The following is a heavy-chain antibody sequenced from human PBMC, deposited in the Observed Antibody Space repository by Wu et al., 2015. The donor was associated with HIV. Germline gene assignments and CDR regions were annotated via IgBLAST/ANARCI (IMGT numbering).Heavy chain of an antibody. J-gene: IGHJ4*02. Sequence: EVQLVQSGAEVKKPGSTVKFSCKVSGDTFSDRYIHWVQQAPGKGLQWMGLVYAGDGETKYAEKFQGRVTITADKSKRHGLYGTEELRSETRPVYYCAREVGDGYRKFDYVGPGNXGHRLL. CDR3: AREVGDGYRKFDY. CDR2: VYAGDGET. CDR1: GDTFSDRY. D-gene: IGHD5-24*01. V-gene: IGHV1-69-2*01.